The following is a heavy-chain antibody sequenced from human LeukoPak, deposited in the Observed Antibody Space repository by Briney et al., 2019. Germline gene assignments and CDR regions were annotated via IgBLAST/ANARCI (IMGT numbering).Heavy chain of an antibody. CDR2: IYYSGST. D-gene: IGHD6-13*01. V-gene: IGHV4-59*01. CDR3: ARTQYSSSRSSAFDY. CDR1: GGSISSYY. Sequence: PSETLSLTCAVSGGSISSYYWSWIRQPPGKGLEWIGYIYYSGSTNYNPSLKSRVTISVDTSKNQFSLKLSSVTAADTAVYYCARTQYSSSRSSAFDYWGQGTLVTVSS. J-gene: IGHJ4*02.